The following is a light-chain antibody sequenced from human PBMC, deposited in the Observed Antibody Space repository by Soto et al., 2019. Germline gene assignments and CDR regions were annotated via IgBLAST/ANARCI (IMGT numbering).Light chain of an antibody. V-gene: IGKV3-20*01. Sequence: EIVLTQSPGTLSLSPGERATLSCRASQSVSSSYLVWCQHKPGQAPRLLIYGASSRATGIPDRFSGSGSGTEFTLTVSRLEPEDFAVYYCQHYDTSTPRYTFGQGTKLEIK. CDR3: QHYDTSTPRYT. CDR2: GAS. CDR1: QSVSSSY. J-gene: IGKJ2*01.